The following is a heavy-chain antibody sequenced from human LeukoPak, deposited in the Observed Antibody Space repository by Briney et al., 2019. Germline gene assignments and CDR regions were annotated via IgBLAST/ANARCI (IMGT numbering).Heavy chain of an antibody. V-gene: IGHV1-8*01. CDR2: MKTNSGST. J-gene: IGHJ5*02. D-gene: IGHD2-2*01. Sequence: EASVKVSCKASGYTFTSYDIYWVRQAPGQGLEWMGWMKTNSGSTDNAQKFQGRVTMTRITSMITAYMELSRLRSEDTAVYYCARGRVPPKCQLPNNWFDAWGQGTLVTVSS. CDR3: ARGRVPPKCQLPNNWFDA. CDR1: GYTFTSYD.